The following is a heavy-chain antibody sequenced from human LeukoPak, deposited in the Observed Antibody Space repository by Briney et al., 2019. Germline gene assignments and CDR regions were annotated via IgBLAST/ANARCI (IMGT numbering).Heavy chain of an antibody. CDR3: ARDSGNTVAFDY. D-gene: IGHD4-23*01. Sequence: ASVKVSCKASGYTFTNYYLHWVRQAPGQGLEWMGIINPSGGSTSYAQKFQGRITMTRDTSTSTVYMELSSLRSEDTAVYYCARDSGNTVAFDYWGQGTLVTVPS. V-gene: IGHV1-46*01. CDR2: INPSGGST. J-gene: IGHJ4*02. CDR1: GYTFTNYY.